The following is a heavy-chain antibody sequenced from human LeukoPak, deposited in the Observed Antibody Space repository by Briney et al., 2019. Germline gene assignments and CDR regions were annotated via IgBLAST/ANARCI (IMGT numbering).Heavy chain of an antibody. CDR1: GFTFRNHG. J-gene: IGHJ4*02. CDR2: IWYDGSNK. D-gene: IGHD3-10*01. CDR3: ARDPGDYYFDY. V-gene: IGHV3-33*01. Sequence: GGSLRLSCAASGFTFRNHGMYWVRKAPGKGLEWVAVIWYDGSNKYYGDSVKGRFTISRDNSKNSLYLQMDSLRVEDTAVYYCARDPGDYYFDYWGQGTLVTVSS.